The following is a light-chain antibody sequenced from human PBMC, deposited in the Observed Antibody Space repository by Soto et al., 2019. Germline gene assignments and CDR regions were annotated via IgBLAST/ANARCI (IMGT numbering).Light chain of an antibody. CDR2: DAS. CDR3: QQYDNLPLT. Sequence: DIQMTQSPSSLSASVGDRVTITCQASQDINNYLNWYQQKSGEAPKLLIYDASDLETGVPSRFSGSGSGTDFTFTISSLQPEDIATYYCQQYDNLPLTLGGGTKVDIK. J-gene: IGKJ4*01. CDR1: QDINNY. V-gene: IGKV1-33*01.